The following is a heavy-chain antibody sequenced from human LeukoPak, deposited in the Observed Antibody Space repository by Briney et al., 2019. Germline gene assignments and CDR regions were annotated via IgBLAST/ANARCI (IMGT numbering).Heavy chain of an antibody. CDR3: AKEAGYSSSSFYYYYMDV. Sequence: GGSLRLSCAASGFTFSSYGMHWVRQAPGKGLEWADSVKGRFTISRDNSKNTLYLQMNSLRAEDTAVYYCAKEAGYSSSSFYYYYMDVWGKGTTVTVSS. D-gene: IGHD6-6*01. CDR1: GFTFSSYG. V-gene: IGHV3-30*02. J-gene: IGHJ6*03.